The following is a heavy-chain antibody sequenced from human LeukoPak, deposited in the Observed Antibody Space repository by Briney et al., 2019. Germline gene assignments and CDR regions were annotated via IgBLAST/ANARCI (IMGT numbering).Heavy chain of an antibody. J-gene: IGHJ4*02. CDR3: TTVAYYYDGRGYPLPEYYFDY. V-gene: IGHV3-15*01. Sequence: PGGSLRLSCAASGFTFSSYAMSWVRQAPGKGLEWVGRIKSKIDGGTTDYAAPVKGRFTISRDDAKNTLYLQMNSLKTEDTAVYYCTTVAYYYDGRGYPLPEYYFDYWGQGTLVTVSS. CDR1: GFTFSSYA. CDR2: IKSKIDGGTT. D-gene: IGHD3-22*01.